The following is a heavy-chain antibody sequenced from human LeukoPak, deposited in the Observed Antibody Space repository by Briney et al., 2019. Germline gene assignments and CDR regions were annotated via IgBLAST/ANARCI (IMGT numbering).Heavy chain of an antibody. D-gene: IGHD2-15*01. CDR1: GGSISSGDYY. J-gene: IGHJ6*03. V-gene: IGHV4-30-4*08. Sequence: NPSQTLSLTCTVSGGSISSGDYYWSWICQPPGKGLEWIGYIYYSGSTYYNPSLKSRVTISVDTSKNQFSLKLSSVTAADTAVYYCARVTVVANLYYMDVWGKGTTVTVSS. CDR3: ARVTVVANLYYMDV. CDR2: IYYSGST.